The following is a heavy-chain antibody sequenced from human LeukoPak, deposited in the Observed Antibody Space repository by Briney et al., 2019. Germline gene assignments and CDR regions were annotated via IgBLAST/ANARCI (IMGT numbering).Heavy chain of an antibody. CDR3: ARRQLVLRNFDY. CDR1: GYTFTSYG. CDR2: IITYNGNT. V-gene: IGHV1-18*01. J-gene: IGHJ4*02. D-gene: IGHD6-13*01. Sequence: GSSVKVSCKTSGYTFTSYGLSWVRQAPGQGLEWMGCIITYNGNTYYSQKLQGRVTMTRNTSISTAYMELSSLRSEDAAVYYCARRQLVLRNFDYWGQGTLVTVSS.